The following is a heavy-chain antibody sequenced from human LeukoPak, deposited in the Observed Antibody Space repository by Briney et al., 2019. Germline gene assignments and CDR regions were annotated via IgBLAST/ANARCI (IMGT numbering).Heavy chain of an antibody. Sequence: ASVTVSCKASGYTFTSYGISWVRQAPGQGLEWMGWISAYNGNTNYAQKPQGRVTMTTDTSTTTAYMELRNLRSDDTAIYYCARQVDTAMALPDYWGQGTLVTVSS. CDR2: ISAYNGNT. D-gene: IGHD5-18*01. J-gene: IGHJ4*02. CDR1: GYTFTSYG. CDR3: ARQVDTAMALPDY. V-gene: IGHV1-18*01.